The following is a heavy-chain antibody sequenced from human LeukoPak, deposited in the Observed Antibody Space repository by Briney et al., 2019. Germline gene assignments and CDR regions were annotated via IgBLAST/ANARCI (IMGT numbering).Heavy chain of an antibody. V-gene: IGHV1-2*02. J-gene: IGHJ4*02. D-gene: IGHD4-17*01. CDR1: GFTFTGYY. CDR2: INPNSGGT. Sequence: GASVKVSCKASGFTFTGYYMHWVRQAPGQGLEWMGWINPNSGGTNYAQIFQGRVTMTRDTSISTAYMELSRLRSDDTAVYYCTRAAPTVTDFDYWGQGTLVTVSS. CDR3: TRAAPTVTDFDY.